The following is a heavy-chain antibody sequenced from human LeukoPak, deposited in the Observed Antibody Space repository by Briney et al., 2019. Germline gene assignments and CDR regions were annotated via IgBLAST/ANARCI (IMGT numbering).Heavy chain of an antibody. CDR2: MYYGGTT. D-gene: IGHD6-13*01. J-gene: IGHJ4*02. V-gene: IGHV4-59*03. CDR3: AMAYSSSWYYFDY. CDR1: GGSISGYY. Sequence: LETLSLTCTVSGGSISGYYWSWIRQPPGKGLEWIGYMYYGGTTNYNPSLKSRVTISVDTSKNQVSLKLSSVTAADTAVYFCAMAYSSSWYYFDYWGQGTLVTVSS.